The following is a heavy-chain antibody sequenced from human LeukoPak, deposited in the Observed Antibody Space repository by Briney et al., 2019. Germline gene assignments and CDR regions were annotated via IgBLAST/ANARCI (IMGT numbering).Heavy chain of an antibody. D-gene: IGHD5-18*01. CDR2: VKSKADGGTT. CDR3: TTEGVDTGMVRVVDY. J-gene: IGHJ4*02. CDR1: GFTFSNAW. V-gene: IGHV3-15*01. Sequence: GGSLRLSCAVSGFTFSNAWMSWVRQAPGKGLEWVGRVKSKADGGTTDYAAPVKGRFTISREDSKSTLYLQMNSLKIEDTAVYYCTTEGVDTGMVRVVDYWGQGTLVTVSS.